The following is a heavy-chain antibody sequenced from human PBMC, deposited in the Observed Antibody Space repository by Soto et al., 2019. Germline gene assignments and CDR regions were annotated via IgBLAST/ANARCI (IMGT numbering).Heavy chain of an antibody. CDR1: GGSFSGYY. J-gene: IGHJ5*02. CDR2: INHSGST. D-gene: IGHD3-16*01. V-gene: IGHV4-34*01. Sequence: PSETLSLTCAVYGGSFSGYYWSWIRQPPGKGLEWIGEINHSGSTNYNPSLKSRVTISVDTSKNQFSLKLSSVTAADTAVYYCARVIQTYYDYIWGSYRWFDPWGQGTLVTVSS. CDR3: ARVIQTYYDYIWGSYRWFDP.